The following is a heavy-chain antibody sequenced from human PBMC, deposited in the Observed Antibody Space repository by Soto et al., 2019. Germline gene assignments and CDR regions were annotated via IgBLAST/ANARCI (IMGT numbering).Heavy chain of an antibody. CDR3: ARGRAATLAAAGHDY. CDR1: GYTFTSFG. Sequence: QVQLVQSGAEEKKPGASVKVPCKASGYTFTSFGLSWVRQAPGQGLEWMGWISPYNGNTKYAQKIQGRVTMTTDTSTSTAYMDLRSLRSDDTAVYYCARGRAATLAAAGHDYWGQGTLVTVSS. J-gene: IGHJ4*02. V-gene: IGHV1-18*01. CDR2: ISPYNGNT. D-gene: IGHD6-13*01.